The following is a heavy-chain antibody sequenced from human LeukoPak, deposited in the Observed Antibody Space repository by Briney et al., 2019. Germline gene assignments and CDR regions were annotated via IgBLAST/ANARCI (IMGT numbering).Heavy chain of an antibody. CDR2: INHSGST. J-gene: IGHJ4*02. V-gene: IGHV4-34*01. D-gene: IGHD5-24*01. CDR1: GGSFSGYY. Sequence: SEILSLTCAVYGGSFSGYYWSWIRQPPGKGLEWIGEINHSGSTNYNPSLKSRVTISVDTSKNQFSLKLTSLTAADTAVYYCARGAMATTPFFDYWGQGTLVTVSS. CDR3: ARGAMATTPFFDY.